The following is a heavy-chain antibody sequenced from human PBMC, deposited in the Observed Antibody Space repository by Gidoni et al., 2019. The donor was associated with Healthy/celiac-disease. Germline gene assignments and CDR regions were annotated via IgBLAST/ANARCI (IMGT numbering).Heavy chain of an antibody. V-gene: IGHV3-23*01. CDR1: GFTFSSYA. Sequence: EVQLLESGGGLVQPGGSLRLSCAASGFTFSSYAMSWVRQAPGKGLEWVSAISGSGGSTYYADSVKGRFTISRDNSKNTLYLQMNSLRAEDTAVYYCAKDRVAAAARSWYFDLWGRGTLVTVSS. CDR3: AKDRVAAAARSWYFDL. CDR2: ISGSGGST. J-gene: IGHJ2*01. D-gene: IGHD6-13*01.